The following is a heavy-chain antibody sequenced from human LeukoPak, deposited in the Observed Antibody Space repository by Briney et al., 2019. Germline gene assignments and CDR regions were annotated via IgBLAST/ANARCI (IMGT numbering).Heavy chain of an antibody. J-gene: IGHJ5*02. V-gene: IGHV4-59*12. Sequence: PSETLSLTCTVSGGSISSYYWSWIRQPPGKGLEWIGYIYYSGSTNYNASLKSRVTISVDTSKNQFSLKLSSVTAADTAVYYCARVYQTIFGVVIPIMRFDPGGQGTLVTVSS. CDR3: ARVYQTIFGVVIPIMRFDP. CDR1: GGSISSYY. D-gene: IGHD3-3*01. CDR2: IYYSGST.